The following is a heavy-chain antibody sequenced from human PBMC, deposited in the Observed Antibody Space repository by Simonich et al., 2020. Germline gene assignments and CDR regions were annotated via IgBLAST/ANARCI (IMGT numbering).Heavy chain of an antibody. J-gene: IGHJ4*02. CDR3: ARASRGTWWYYYFDY. Sequence: QVQLVQSGAEVKKPGAAVKGSSKASGYTFTTYGISWVRQSPGQGLEWMGWSSADNSKTNEALNHQGRVTMTTDTSTSTDYMELRSLISDDTAVYYCARASRGTWWYYYFDYWGQGTLVTVSS. D-gene: IGHD2-15*01. CDR1: GYTFTTYG. V-gene: IGHV1-18*01. CDR2: SSADNSKT.